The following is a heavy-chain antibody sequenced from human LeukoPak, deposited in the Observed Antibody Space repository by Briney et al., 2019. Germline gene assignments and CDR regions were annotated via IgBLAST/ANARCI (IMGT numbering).Heavy chain of an antibody. J-gene: IGHJ4*01. CDR2: IYYSGST. CDR3: ATYYDSIGYRFDY. V-gene: IGHV4-31*03. D-gene: IGHD3-22*01. CDR1: GGSISSGGYY. Sequence: PSETLSLTCTVSGGSISSGGYYWSWIRQHPGKGLEWIGYIYYSGSTYYNPSLKSRVTISVDTSKNQFSLKLSSVTAADTAVYYCATYYDSIGYRFDYWGQGTLVTVSS.